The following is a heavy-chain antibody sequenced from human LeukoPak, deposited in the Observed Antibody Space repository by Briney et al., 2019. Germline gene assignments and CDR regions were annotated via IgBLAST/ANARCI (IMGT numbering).Heavy chain of an antibody. D-gene: IGHD3-3*01. Sequence: PSETQSLTCAVSGGSISSPNWWSWVRQPPGEGLEWIGEIYHSGSTNYNPSLKSRVTISIDRSKNQFSLKLTSVTAADTAIYYCARPGIGGAFDIWGQGTMVTVFS. J-gene: IGHJ3*02. CDR1: GGSISSPNW. CDR2: IYHSGST. V-gene: IGHV4-4*02. CDR3: ARPGIGGAFDI.